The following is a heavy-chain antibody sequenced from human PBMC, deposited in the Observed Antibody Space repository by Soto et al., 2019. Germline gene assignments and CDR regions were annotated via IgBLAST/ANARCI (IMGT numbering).Heavy chain of an antibody. CDR3: AREYCSSASCYGPDF. D-gene: IGHD2-2*01. CDR2: ISGHEGKT. J-gene: IGHJ4*02. CDR1: GYSLTSYG. V-gene: IGHV1-18*01. Sequence: ASVKVSCKASGYSLTSYGISWVRQAPGQGLEWMGWISGHEGKTKYTQKIQGRVKVTTDTSTSTAYMNMRSLRSDDTAVYYCAREYCSSASCYGPDFWVQGTLVTVSS.